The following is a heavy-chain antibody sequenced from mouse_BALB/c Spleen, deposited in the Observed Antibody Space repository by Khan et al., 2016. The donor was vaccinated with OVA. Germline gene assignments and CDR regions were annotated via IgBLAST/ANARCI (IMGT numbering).Heavy chain of an antibody. CDR2: ISYSGST. Sequence: QLQESGPGLVKPSQSLSLTCTVTGYSITSDYAWNWIRQFPGNKLEWMGYISYSGSTSYTPSLKSRISITRDTSENQFFLQLNSVTTEDTATYFCAGGRTYWGQGTLVTVSA. CDR3: AGGRTY. CDR1: GYSITSDYA. V-gene: IGHV3-2*02. J-gene: IGHJ3*01.